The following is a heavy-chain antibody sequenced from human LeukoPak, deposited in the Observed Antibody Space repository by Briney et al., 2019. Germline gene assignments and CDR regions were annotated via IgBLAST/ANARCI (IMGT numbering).Heavy chain of an antibody. Sequence: SETLSLTCTVSGGSISSYYWSWIRQPPGKGLEWIGYIYYSGSTNYNPSLKSRVTISVDTSKNQFSLKLSSVTAADTAVYYCARARITTGVGYYYDMDVWGKGTTVTISS. CDR2: IYYSGST. CDR3: ARARITTGVGYYYDMDV. D-gene: IGHD1-14*01. J-gene: IGHJ6*03. CDR1: GGSISSYY. V-gene: IGHV4-59*01.